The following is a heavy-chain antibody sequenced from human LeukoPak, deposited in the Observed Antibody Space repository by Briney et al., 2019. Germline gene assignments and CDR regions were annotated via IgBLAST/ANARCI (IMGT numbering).Heavy chain of an antibody. CDR2: IKQDGSEK. Sequence: GGSLRLSCAAPGFTFSSYWMSWVRQAPGKGLEWVANIKQDGSEKYYVDSVKGRFTISRDNAKNSLYLQMNGLRAEDTAAYYCAGEWIYYDDSGGFAIDYWGQGTLVTVSS. D-gene: IGHD3-22*01. J-gene: IGHJ4*02. V-gene: IGHV3-7*01. CDR3: AGEWIYYDDSGGFAIDY. CDR1: GFTFSSYW.